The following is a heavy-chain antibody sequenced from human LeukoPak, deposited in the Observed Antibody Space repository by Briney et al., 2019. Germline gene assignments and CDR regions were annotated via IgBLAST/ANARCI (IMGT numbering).Heavy chain of an antibody. J-gene: IGHJ5*02. V-gene: IGHV4-30-4*01. CDR2: IYHSGNT. Sequence: SSETLSLTCTVSSGSVSSGDFYWSWIRQPPGKGLEWIGYIYHSGNTHYNPPLKSRATISVDTAKNQFSLRLSSVTAADTAVYYCAGDQGDYGDYGWFDPWGQGTQVTVSS. CDR1: SGSVSSGDFY. CDR3: AGDQGDYGDYGWFDP. D-gene: IGHD4-17*01.